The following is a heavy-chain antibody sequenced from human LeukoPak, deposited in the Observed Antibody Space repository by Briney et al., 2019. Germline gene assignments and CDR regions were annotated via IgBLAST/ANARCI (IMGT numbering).Heavy chain of an antibody. CDR1: GFTFSSYA. CDR3: AKPWVPERFGELSPFDY. CDR2: ISGSGGST. Sequence: GGSLRLSCAASGFTFSSYAMSWVRQAPGEGLEWVSAISGSGGSTYYADSVKGRFTISRDNSKNTLYLQMNSLRAEDTAVYYCAKPWVPERFGELSPFDYWGQGTLVTVSS. V-gene: IGHV3-23*01. D-gene: IGHD3-10*01. J-gene: IGHJ4*02.